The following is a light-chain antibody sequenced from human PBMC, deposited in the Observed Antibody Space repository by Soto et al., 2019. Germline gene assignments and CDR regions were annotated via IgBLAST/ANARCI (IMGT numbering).Light chain of an antibody. V-gene: IGKV3-15*01. Sequence: IVMTQSPSTLSVSPGERATLSCMASQGIKDYLAWFQQKPGQAPRVLIYGASTRATAIPARFSGSGSGTEFTLSISSLQSEDFEVYYCQQYNTSPRTFGQGTKVDIK. CDR2: GAS. J-gene: IGKJ1*01. CDR3: QQYNTSPRT. CDR1: QGIKDY.